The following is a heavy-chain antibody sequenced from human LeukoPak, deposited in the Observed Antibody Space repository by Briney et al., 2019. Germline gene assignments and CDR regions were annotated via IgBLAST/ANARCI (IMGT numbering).Heavy chain of an antibody. CDR3: PRAPNSGARVANLAP. D-gene: IGHD3-10*01. Sequence: GGSLRLSCAASGFIFSSHWMTWVRQAPGKGLEFVASIKQGGSEKYYADSVKGRFTVSRDNAKNSLNLQMNSLSAGDTAVYYFPRAPNSGARVANLAPWGQGTKVPV. CDR2: IKQGGSEK. CDR1: GFIFSSHW. J-gene: IGHJ5*02. V-gene: IGHV3-7*01.